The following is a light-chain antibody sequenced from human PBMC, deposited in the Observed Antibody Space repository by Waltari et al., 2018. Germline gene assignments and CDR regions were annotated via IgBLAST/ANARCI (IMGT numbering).Light chain of an antibody. CDR1: QSLLHSNGYNY. Sequence: DIVVTQSPLSLPVTPGEPASISCRSSQSLLHSNGYNYLDWYLQKQGQSPQLLVYLGSSRASGVPDRFSGSGSGTDFTLKISRVEAEDVGVYYCMRSLQTLWTFGQGTKVEIK. CDR3: MRSLQTLWT. CDR2: LGS. V-gene: IGKV2-28*01. J-gene: IGKJ1*01.